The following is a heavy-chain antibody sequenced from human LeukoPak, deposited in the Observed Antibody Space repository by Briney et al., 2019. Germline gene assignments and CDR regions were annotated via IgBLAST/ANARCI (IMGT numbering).Heavy chain of an antibody. J-gene: IGHJ4*02. CDR1: GFTVSSSY. CDR3: ARSVHDTSGYAY. V-gene: IGHV3-66*02. CDR2: MYSGGAT. Sequence: AGGSLRLSCAASGFTVSSSYMSWVRQAPGKGLEWVSVMYSGGATYYANSVKGRFTISRDYSKNTLNLQMNNPGTEDTAVYFCARSVHDTSGYAYWGQGTLVTVSS. D-gene: IGHD3-22*01.